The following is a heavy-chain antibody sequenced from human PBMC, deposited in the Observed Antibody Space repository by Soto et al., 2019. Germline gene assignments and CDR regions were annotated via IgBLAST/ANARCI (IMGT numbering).Heavy chain of an antibody. CDR3: ARARSGYYYVNGMDV. V-gene: IGHV4-31*03. J-gene: IGHJ6*02. D-gene: IGHD3-3*01. Sequence: SETLSLTCTVSGGSISSGGYYWSWIRQHPGKGLEWIGYIYYSGSTYYNPSLKRRVTISVDTSKNQFSLKLSSATAADTAVYYCARARSGYYYVNGMDVWGQGTTVTVSS. CDR2: IYYSGST. CDR1: GGSISSGGYY.